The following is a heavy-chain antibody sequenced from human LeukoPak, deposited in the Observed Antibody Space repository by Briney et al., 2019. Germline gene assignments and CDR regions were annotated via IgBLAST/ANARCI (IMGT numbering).Heavy chain of an antibody. Sequence: SETLSLTCAVSGGSISGDYWSWIRQPAGKGLEWIGRFHTTGNTKYNPSLKSRVTMSADTSKNQFSLKLSSVTAADTAVYYCAREGPGHWYFDLWGRGTLATVSS. V-gene: IGHV4-4*07. CDR1: GGSISGDY. J-gene: IGHJ2*01. CDR3: AREGPGHWYFDL. CDR2: FHTTGNT.